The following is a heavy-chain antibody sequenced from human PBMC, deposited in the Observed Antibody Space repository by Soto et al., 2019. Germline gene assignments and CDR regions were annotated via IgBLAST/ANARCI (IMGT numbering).Heavy chain of an antibody. CDR2: ISGSGGST. J-gene: IGHJ6*02. CDR3: AAPEPQVALRYFDWPHYYGTDV. CDR1: GFTFSSYA. Sequence: GGSLRLSCAASGFTFSSYAMSWVRQAPGKGLEWVSAISGSGGSTYYADSVKGRFTISRDNSKNTLYLQMNSLRAEDTAVYYCAAPEPQVALRYFDWPHYYGTDVWGQGTTVTVSS. V-gene: IGHV3-23*01. D-gene: IGHD3-9*01.